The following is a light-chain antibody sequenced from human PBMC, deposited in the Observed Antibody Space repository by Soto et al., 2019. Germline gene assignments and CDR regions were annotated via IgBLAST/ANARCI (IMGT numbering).Light chain of an antibody. J-gene: IGKJ1*01. CDR3: QQCGGSPT. V-gene: IGKV3-20*01. CDR2: GAY. CDR1: QSVINSY. Sequence: EVVLTQSPGTLSLSSGERATLSCRASQSVINSYLAWYQQKPGQAPRLLLYGAYNRATGIPDRFSGSGSGTDFTLTISRLEPEDFAMYYCQQCGGSPTFGQGTKVDIK.